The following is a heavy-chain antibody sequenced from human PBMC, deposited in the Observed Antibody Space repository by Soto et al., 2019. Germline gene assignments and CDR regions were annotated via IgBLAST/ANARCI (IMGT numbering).Heavy chain of an antibody. V-gene: IGHV3-13*01. D-gene: IGHD4-17*01. J-gene: IGHJ6*02. CDR2: IGAAGDT. CDR3: TRAVRYGDFVYYYSYGMVV. CDR1: GFTFSSYD. Sequence: EVQLVESGGGLVQPGGSLRLSCAASGFTFSSYDMHWVRQATGKGLEWVSAIGAAGDTYYPGSVKGRFTISRENAKNSLYLQMKGLGAEDTAVYDCTRAVRYGDFVYYYSYGMVVWGQDPTVVVS.